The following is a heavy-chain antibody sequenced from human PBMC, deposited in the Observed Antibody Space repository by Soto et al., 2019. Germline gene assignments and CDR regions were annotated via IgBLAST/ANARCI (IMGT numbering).Heavy chain of an antibody. CDR3: ARRDWSGTTSHFYFDY. D-gene: IGHD4-17*01. CDR1: GGSIISSNW. J-gene: IGHJ4*02. V-gene: IGHV4-4*02. CDR2: VYHSGST. Sequence: SEPLSLTCAVSGGSIISSNWWNWVRQPPGKGLEWIGEVYHSGSTTYKPSLRSRVTISVDKSKNQFSLKLSSVTAADTAIYYCARRDWSGTTSHFYFDYWGQGALVTVSS.